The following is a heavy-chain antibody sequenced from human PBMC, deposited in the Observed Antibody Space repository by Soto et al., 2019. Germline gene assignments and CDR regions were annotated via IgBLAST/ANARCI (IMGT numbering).Heavy chain of an antibody. CDR3: ARDSGIGWFDP. CDR2: INPNSGGT. J-gene: IGHJ5*02. D-gene: IGHD1-1*01. V-gene: IGHV1-2*04. Sequence: ASVKVSCKASGYTFTGYYMHWVRQAPGQGLEWMGWINPNSGGTSYAQKFQGWVTMTRDTSISTAYMELSRLRSDDTAMYYCARDSGIGWFDPWGQGTLVTVSS. CDR1: GYTFTGYY.